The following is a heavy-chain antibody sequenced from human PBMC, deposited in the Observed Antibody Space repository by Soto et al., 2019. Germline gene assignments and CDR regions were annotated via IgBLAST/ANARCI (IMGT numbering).Heavy chain of an antibody. D-gene: IGHD3-16*01. CDR3: ARLRRDWGDAFDL. CDR1: GGSFGSSA. CDR2: IIPVFDKA. J-gene: IGHJ3*01. Sequence: QVQLVQSGADVKQPGSSVKVSCKTSGGSFGSSAISWVRQAPAQGLEWMGEIIPVFDKANYAQNFQDRLTITADESTGTVFMQLSSLRSDDTAVYFRARLRRDWGDAFDLWGQGTFVTVSS. V-gene: IGHV1-69*01.